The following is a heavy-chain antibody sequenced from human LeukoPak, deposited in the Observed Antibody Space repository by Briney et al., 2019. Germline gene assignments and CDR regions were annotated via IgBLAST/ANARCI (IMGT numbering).Heavy chain of an antibody. CDR3: AAEVGDYVDY. V-gene: IGHV4-31*03. CDR2: IYYSGST. CDR1: GGSISSGGYY. Sequence: SQTLSLTCTVSGGSISSGGYYWSWIRQHPGKGLEWIGYIYYSGSTYYNPSLKSRVTISVDTSKNQFSLKLSSVTAADTAVYYCAAEVGDYVDYWGQGTLVTVSS. D-gene: IGHD1-26*01. J-gene: IGHJ4*02.